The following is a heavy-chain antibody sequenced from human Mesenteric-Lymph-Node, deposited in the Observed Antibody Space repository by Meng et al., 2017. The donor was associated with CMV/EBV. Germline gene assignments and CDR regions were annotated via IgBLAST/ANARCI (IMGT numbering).Heavy chain of an antibody. CDR3: ARGDLTTVIDY. J-gene: IGHJ4*02. CDR2: IYHSGST. V-gene: IGHV4-30-2*01. D-gene: IGHD4-17*01. Sequence: CAVSGGSISSRGYSWSWSRQPPGKGLEWIGYIYHSGSTYYNPSLKSRVTISVDRSKNQFSLKLSSVTAADTAVYYCARGDLTTVIDYWGQGTLVTVSS. CDR1: GGSISSRGYS.